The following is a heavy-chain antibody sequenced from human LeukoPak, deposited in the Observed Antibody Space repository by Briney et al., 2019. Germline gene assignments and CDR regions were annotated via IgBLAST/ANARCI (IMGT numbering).Heavy chain of an antibody. V-gene: IGHV4-34*01. CDR2: INHSGST. J-gene: IGHJ5*02. D-gene: IGHD2-2*01. CDR1: GGSFSGYY. CDR3: ARDFIVVVPAASFGNWFDP. Sequence: SETLSLTCAVYGGSFSGYYWSWIRQPPGKGLEWIGEINHSGSTNYNPSLKSRVTISVDTSKNQFSLKLSSVTAADTAVYYCARDFIVVVPAASFGNWFDPWGQGTLVTVSS.